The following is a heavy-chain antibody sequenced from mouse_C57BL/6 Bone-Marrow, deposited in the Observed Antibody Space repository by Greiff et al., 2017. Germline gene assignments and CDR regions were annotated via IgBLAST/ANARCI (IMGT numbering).Heavy chain of an antibody. CDR3: ASSTAGYFDV. D-gene: IGHD1-1*01. V-gene: IGHV1-82*01. J-gene: IGHJ1*03. Sequence: QVQLKESGPELVKPGASVKISCKASGYAFSRSWMNWVKQRPGQGLEWIGRLYPGDGDTNYNGKFKGKATLTADKSSSTAYMQLSSLTSEDSAVYFGASSTAGYFDVWGTGTTVTVSS. CDR2: LYPGDGDT. CDR1: GYAFSRSW.